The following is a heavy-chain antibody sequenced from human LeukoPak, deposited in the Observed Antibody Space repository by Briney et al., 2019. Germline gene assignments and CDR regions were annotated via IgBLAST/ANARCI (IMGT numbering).Heavy chain of an antibody. V-gene: IGHV3-21*01. D-gene: IGHD2-2*01. CDR1: GFIVSDNY. J-gene: IGHJ4*02. CDR2: ISSSSSYI. CDR3: ARFPYCSSASCYLDQ. Sequence: GGSLRLSCAASGFIVSDNYMNWVRQAPGKGLEWVSSISSSSSYIYYADSVKGRFTISRDNAKNSLYLQMNSLRAEDTAVYYCARFPYCSSASCYLDQWGQGTLVTVSS.